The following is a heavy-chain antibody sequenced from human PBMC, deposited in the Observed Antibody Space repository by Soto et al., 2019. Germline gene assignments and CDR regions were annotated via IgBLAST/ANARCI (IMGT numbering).Heavy chain of an antibody. CDR2: INPATGAA. V-gene: IGHV1-2*02. Sequence: QLHLVQSGAVVKKPGASVTVSCSASGYPVTAYYMHWVRQAPGRGLEWMGGINPATGAAKYTQTFQGRVTLTRDTATSKVFMELSGLASEDTAVFYGARGGGVGVAGSAAFDMWGQGTLVTVSS. CDR1: GYPVTAYY. CDR3: ARGGGVGVAGSAAFDM. D-gene: IGHD3-3*01. J-gene: IGHJ3*02.